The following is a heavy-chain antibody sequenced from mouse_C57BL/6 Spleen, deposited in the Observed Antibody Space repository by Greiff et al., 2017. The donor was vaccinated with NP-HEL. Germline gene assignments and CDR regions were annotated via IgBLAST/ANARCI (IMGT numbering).Heavy chain of an antibody. V-gene: IGHV1-15*01. CDR2: IDPETGGT. J-gene: IGHJ3*01. CDR1: GYTFTDYE. Sequence: VQLQQSGAELVRPGASVTLSCKASGYTFTDYEMHWVKQTPVHGLEWIGAIDPETGGTAYNQKFKGKAILTADKSSSTAYMELRSLTSEDSAVYYCTPYYYGSRAWFAYWGQGTLVTVSA. CDR3: TPYYYGSRAWFAY. D-gene: IGHD1-1*01.